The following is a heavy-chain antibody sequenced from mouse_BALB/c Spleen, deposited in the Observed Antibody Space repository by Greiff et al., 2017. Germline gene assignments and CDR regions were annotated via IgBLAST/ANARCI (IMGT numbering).Heavy chain of an antibody. CDR2: ISSGGGNT. V-gene: IGHV5-9*03. CDR3: ARYGDYDGRYFDY. J-gene: IGHJ2*01. D-gene: IGHD2-4*01. CDR1: GFTFSSYT. Sequence: EVKLVESGGGLVKPGGSLKLSCAASGFTFSSYTMSWVRQTPEKRLEWVATISSGGGNTYYPDSVKGRFTISRDNAKNNLYLQMSSLRSEDTALYYCARYGDYDGRYFDYWGQGTTLTVSS.